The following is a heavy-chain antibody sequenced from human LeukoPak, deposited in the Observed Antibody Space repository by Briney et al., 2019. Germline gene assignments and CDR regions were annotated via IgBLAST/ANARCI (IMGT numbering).Heavy chain of an antibody. J-gene: IGHJ4*02. CDR3: ARALYYYDSSGPLPLK. V-gene: IGHV4-59*01. D-gene: IGHD3-22*01. CDR2: TFYSGGT. Sequence: PSETLSLTCTVSGGSISSYYWSWIRQPPGKGLEWIGYTFYSGGTNYNPSLKGRVTISVDTSKNQPSLNLSSVTAADTAVYYCARALYYYDSSGPLPLKWGQGTLVTVSS. CDR1: GGSISSYY.